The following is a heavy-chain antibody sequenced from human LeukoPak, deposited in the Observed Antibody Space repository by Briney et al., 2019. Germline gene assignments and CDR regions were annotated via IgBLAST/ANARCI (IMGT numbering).Heavy chain of an antibody. V-gene: IGHV4-39*01. CDR2: IYYSGST. Sequence: SDTLSLTSTVSGRCIRSSCYYRGWIRQPPGKGLEWIGSIYYSGSTYYNPSLKSRVTISVDTSKNQFSLKLSSVTAADTAVYYCASRGATSPFDYWGQGTLVTVSS. J-gene: IGHJ4*02. CDR1: GRCIRSSCYY. D-gene: IGHD1-26*01. CDR3: ASRGATSPFDY.